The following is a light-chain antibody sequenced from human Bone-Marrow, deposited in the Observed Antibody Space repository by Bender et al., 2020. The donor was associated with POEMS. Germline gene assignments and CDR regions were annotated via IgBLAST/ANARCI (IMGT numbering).Light chain of an antibody. J-gene: IGLJ3*02. CDR2: GDT. Sequence: QSVLTQPPSVSAAPGQKVTISCIGRSSNIGAGYDVHWYQQLPGTAPKLLILGDTTRPSGVPDRFSGSKSGTSASLAITGLQSDDEAIYFCVAWDASLNGWVFGGGTRLTVL. CDR1: SSNIGAGYD. CDR3: VAWDASLNGWV. V-gene: IGLV1-50*01.